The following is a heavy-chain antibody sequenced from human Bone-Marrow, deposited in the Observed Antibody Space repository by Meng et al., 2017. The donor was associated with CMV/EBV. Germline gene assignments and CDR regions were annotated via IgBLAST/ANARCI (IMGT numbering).Heavy chain of an antibody. CDR2: IYYSGST. D-gene: IGHD6-13*01. J-gene: IGHJ6*02. Sequence: SETLSLTCTVSGGSISSSSYYWGWIRQPPGKGLEWIGSIYYSGSTYYNPSLKSRVTISVDTSKKQLSLKLSSVTAADTAVYYCARAYSSSWYGHYYYYDGMDVWGQGTTVTVSS. CDR1: GGSISSSSYY. CDR3: ARAYSSSWYGHYYYYDGMDV. V-gene: IGHV4-39*07.